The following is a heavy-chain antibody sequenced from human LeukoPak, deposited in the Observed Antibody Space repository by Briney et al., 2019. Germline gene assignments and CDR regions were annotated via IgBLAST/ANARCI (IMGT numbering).Heavy chain of an antibody. Sequence: SETLSLTCAVYGGSFSGYYWSWIRQPPGKGLEWIGEINHSRSTNYNPSLKSRVTISVDTSKNQFSLKLSSVTAADTAVYYCARGLWCSGGSCYADGDYWGQGTLVTVSS. V-gene: IGHV4-34*01. CDR1: GGSFSGYY. CDR3: ARGLWCSGGSCYADGDY. CDR2: INHSRST. D-gene: IGHD2-15*01. J-gene: IGHJ4*02.